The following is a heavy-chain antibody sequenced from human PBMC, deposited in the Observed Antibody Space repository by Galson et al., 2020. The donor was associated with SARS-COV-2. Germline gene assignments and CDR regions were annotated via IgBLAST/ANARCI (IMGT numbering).Heavy chain of an antibody. D-gene: IGHD2-2*02. CDR2: ISPYTGDT. V-gene: IGHV1-18*01. CDR3: AREGDCSSTTCYRPDYYYYYGMDV. Sequence: ASVKVSCKASGYSFSSYGISWVRQAPGQGLEWMGWISPYTGDTKYAQKLQGRVTMTTDTSTSTAYMELRSLRSDDTAVYYCAREGDCSSTTCYRPDYYYYYGMDVWGQGTTVTVSS. CDR1: GYSFSSYG. J-gene: IGHJ6*02.